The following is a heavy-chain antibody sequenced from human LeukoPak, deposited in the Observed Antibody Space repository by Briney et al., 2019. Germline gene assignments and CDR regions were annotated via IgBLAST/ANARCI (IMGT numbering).Heavy chain of an antibody. D-gene: IGHD1-26*01. Sequence: SETLSLTCTVPGGSISSSSSYWGWIRQPPGKGLEWIGNIYYSGSTYYNPSLKSRVTISVDTSRNQFSLKLSSVTAADTAVYYCARLGGTYDAFDIWGQGTMVTVSS. CDR2: IYYSGST. CDR1: GGSISSSSSY. V-gene: IGHV4-39*01. J-gene: IGHJ3*02. CDR3: ARLGGTYDAFDI.